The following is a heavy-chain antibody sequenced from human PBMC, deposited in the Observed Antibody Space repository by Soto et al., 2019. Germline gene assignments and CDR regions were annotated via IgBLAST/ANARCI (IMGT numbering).Heavy chain of an antibody. V-gene: IGHV1-3*01. CDR1: GYTFTSYA. J-gene: IGHJ4*02. Sequence: QVQLVQSGAEVKKPGAPVKVSCKASGYTFTSYAMHWVRQAPGQRLEWMGWINAGNGNTKYSQKFQGRVTITRDTSASTAYMELSSLRSEDTAVYYCARDLPPVDYWGQGTLVTVSS. CDR2: INAGNGNT. CDR3: ARDLPPVDY.